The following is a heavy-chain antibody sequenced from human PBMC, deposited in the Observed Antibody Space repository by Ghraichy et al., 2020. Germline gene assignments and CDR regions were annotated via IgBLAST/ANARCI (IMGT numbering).Heavy chain of an antibody. CDR1: GFTFAGYA. CDR3: AKDKGGSTSSPNHYYGMDV. J-gene: IGHJ6*02. D-gene: IGHD6-13*01. CDR2: SSGNTGGT. Sequence: GESLNISCEASGFTFAGYAMNWVRQAPGKGLEWVSTSSGNTGGTYYTDSVKGRFTVSRDNSKNTLYLQMDSLRAEDTAVYYCAKDKGGSTSSPNHYYGMDVWGQGTTVAVSS. V-gene: IGHV3-23*01.